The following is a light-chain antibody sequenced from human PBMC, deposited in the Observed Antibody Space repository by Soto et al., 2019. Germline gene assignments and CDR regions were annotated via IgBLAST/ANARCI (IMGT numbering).Light chain of an antibody. V-gene: IGKV1-39*01. CDR1: QTIKTY. J-gene: IGKJ1*01. Sequence: DIQLTQSLACLSASVGDRVTITCGASQTIKTYLNWYQHKPGRAPKLLIHDATTLYDWVPSRFAVIGPGTDFTLTLTSLHPEDFATYDWQQTFVTPRTIGHGTKVDIK. CDR3: QQTFVTPRT. CDR2: DAT.